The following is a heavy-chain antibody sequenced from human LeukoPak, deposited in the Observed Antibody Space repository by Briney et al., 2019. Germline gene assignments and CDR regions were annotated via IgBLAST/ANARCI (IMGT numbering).Heavy chain of an antibody. CDR2: INSDGSNT. Sequence: GGSLRLSCAASGFTFSSYWMHWVRQAPVKGLVWVSRINSDGSNTSYADSVKGRFTISRDNAKNTLYLQMNSLRAEDTAVYYCARDGWSHLYYLDYWGQGTLVTVSS. CDR3: ARDGWSHLYYLDY. J-gene: IGHJ4*02. V-gene: IGHV3-74*01. CDR1: GFTFSSYW. D-gene: IGHD2-15*01.